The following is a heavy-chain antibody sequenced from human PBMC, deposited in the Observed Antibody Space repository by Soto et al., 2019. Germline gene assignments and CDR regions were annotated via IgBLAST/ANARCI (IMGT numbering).Heavy chain of an antibody. CDR2: INIYSGDA. CDR1: GYTFTSYG. J-gene: IGHJ4*02. D-gene: IGHD3-22*01. CDR3: ARALYYYDNSGLAY. V-gene: IGHV1-18*01. Sequence: QVRLEQSGPEVKKTGASVKVSCKASGYTFTSYGISWVRQAPGQGLEWMGWINIYSGDANYEQSFQDRVTMTRDTSTNTVYMEMRTLRSDDTAVYYCARALYYYDNSGLAYWGQGTLVTVSS.